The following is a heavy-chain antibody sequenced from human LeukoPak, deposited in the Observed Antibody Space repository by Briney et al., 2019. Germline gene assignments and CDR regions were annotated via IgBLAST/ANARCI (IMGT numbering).Heavy chain of an antibody. Sequence: SETLSLTCAVSGGSISSSNWWSWVRQPPGKGLEWIGEIYHSGSTNYNPSLKSRVTISVDKSKNQFSLKLSSVTAADTAVYYCARDLGIWFGELLHNWFDPWGQGTLVTVSS. CDR1: GGSISSSNW. V-gene: IGHV4-4*02. CDR2: IYHSGST. D-gene: IGHD3-10*01. CDR3: ARDLGIWFGELLHNWFDP. J-gene: IGHJ5*02.